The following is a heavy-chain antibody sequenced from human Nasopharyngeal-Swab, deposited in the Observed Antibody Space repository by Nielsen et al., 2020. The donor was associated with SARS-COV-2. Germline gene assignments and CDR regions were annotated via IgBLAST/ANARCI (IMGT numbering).Heavy chain of an antibody. CDR3: ARQGVFVPAYFHQYYMDV. J-gene: IGHJ6*03. V-gene: IGHV3-48*04. CDR2: ISTSSSTI. CDR1: GFTFRNYN. Sequence: GGPLRLSCVASGFTFRNYNINWVRQAPGRGLEWVSYISTSSSTIHYADSVKGRFTISRDNPKNLLYLQVNSLRAEDTAAYYCARQGVFVPAYFHQYYMDVWGKGTTVTVSS. D-gene: IGHD3-16*02.